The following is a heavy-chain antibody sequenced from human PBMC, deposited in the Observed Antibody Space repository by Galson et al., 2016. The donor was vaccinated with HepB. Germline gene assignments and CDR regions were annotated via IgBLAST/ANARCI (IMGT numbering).Heavy chain of an antibody. V-gene: IGHV3-23*01. D-gene: IGHD2-15*01. CDR1: GFTFSSYA. Sequence: SLRLSCAASGFTFSSYAMSWVRQAPGKGLEWVSSISGTGGSTYYADSVKGRFTISRDNSKNTLYLQMNGLRPEDSALYYCAREVTYCSGGGCYYFDYWGQGTLVTVSS. CDR3: AREVTYCSGGGCYYFDY. J-gene: IGHJ4*02. CDR2: ISGTGGST.